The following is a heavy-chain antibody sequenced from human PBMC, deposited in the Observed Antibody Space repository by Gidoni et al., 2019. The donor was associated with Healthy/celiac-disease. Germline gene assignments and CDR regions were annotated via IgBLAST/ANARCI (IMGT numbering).Heavy chain of an antibody. J-gene: IGHJ4*02. Sequence: HLVTSGGGLFRPGGPRHLACPASGFTFSSYGMHWVRQAPGKGLEWVAVIWYDGSNKYYADSVKGRFTISRDNSKNTLYLQMNSLRAEDTAVYYCARAPPFDYWGQGTLVTVSS. CDR3: ARAPPFDY. V-gene: IGHV3-33*01. CDR2: IWYDGSNK. CDR1: GFTFSSYG.